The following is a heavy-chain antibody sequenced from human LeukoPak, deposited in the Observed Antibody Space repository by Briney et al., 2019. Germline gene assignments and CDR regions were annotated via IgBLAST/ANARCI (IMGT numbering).Heavy chain of an antibody. CDR3: ARERTAARNWFDP. J-gene: IGHJ5*02. Sequence: ASVKVSCKASGYTFTSYGISWVRQAPGQGLEWMGWINPNSGGTNYAQKFQGRVTMTRDTSISTAYMELSRLRSDDTAVYYCARERTAARNWFDPWGQGTLVTVS. D-gene: IGHD6-6*01. CDR2: INPNSGGT. CDR1: GYTFTSYG. V-gene: IGHV1-2*02.